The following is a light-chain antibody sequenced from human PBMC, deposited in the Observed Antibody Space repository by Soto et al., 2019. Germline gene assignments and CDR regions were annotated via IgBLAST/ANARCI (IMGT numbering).Light chain of an antibody. Sequence: QPVLTQPASVSGSPGQSLTISCTGTRSEVGNNNYVSWYQHIPGRAPKVMICDVTNRPSGVSNRFSGSKSGNTASLTISGLQAEDEADYYCSSFTGSSYVFGTGTKVTV. J-gene: IGLJ1*01. V-gene: IGLV2-14*03. CDR1: RSEVGNNNY. CDR2: DVT. CDR3: SSFTGSSYV.